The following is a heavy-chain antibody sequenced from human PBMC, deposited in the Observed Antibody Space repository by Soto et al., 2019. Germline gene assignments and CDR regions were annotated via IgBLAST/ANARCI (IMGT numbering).Heavy chain of an antibody. CDR2: IGGSGRNT. V-gene: IGHV3-23*01. CDR1: GFTFSNHA. Sequence: EVQLLESGEGLVQPGGSLKLSCAASGFTFSNHAMSWVRQAPGKGLEWVSGIGGSGRNTYYADSVKGRFTISRDNSQNTLFLQMNSLRAEGTAEYYCARVLRYFDTPYGMDVWGQGTTGTVSS. D-gene: IGHD3-9*01. CDR3: ARVLRYFDTPYGMDV. J-gene: IGHJ6*02.